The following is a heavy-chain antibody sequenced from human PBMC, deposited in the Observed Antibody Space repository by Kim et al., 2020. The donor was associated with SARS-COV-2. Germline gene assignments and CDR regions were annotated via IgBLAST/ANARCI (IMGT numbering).Heavy chain of an antibody. V-gene: IGHV4-59*13. D-gene: IGHD6-19*01. CDR1: GGSISSYY. CDR2: IYYSGST. CDR3: ARSQDRWLASLFDP. Sequence: SETLSLTCTVSGGSISSYYWSWIRQPPGKGLEWIGYIYYSGSTNYNPSLKSRVTISVDTSKNQFSLKLSSVTAADTAVYYCARSQDRWLASLFDPWGQGTLVTVSS. J-gene: IGHJ5*02.